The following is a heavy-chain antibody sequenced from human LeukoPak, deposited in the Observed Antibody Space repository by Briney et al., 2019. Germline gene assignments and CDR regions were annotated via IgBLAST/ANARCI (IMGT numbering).Heavy chain of an antibody. CDR1: GGSFSGYY. J-gene: IGHJ4*02. Sequence: SETLSLTCAVYGGSFSGYYWSWIRQPPGKGLEWIGEINHSGSTNYNPSLKSRVTISVDTSKNQFSLKLSSVTAADTAVYYCASLRYSEGFDYWGQGTLVTVSS. CDR2: INHSGST. D-gene: IGHD6-13*01. V-gene: IGHV4-34*01. CDR3: ASLRYSEGFDY.